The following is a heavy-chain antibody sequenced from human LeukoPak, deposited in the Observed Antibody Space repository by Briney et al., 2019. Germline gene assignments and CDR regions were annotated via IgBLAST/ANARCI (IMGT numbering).Heavy chain of an antibody. CDR3: AKALRVVRGGYFYYMDV. Sequence: GGTLRLSCAASGFTFSSYGMSWVRQAPGKGLEWVSAISGSAGSTYYADSVKGHFTISRDNSKNTLFLQMNSLRVEDTALYYCAKALRVVRGGYFYYMDVWGKGTTVTVSS. CDR2: ISGSAGST. J-gene: IGHJ6*03. D-gene: IGHD3-10*01. CDR1: GFTFSSYG. V-gene: IGHV3-23*01.